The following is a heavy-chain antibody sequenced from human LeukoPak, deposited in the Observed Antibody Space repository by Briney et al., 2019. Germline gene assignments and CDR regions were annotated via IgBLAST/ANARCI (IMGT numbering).Heavy chain of an antibody. CDR3: ARVSLPWNGDAFDI. CDR2: ISSSSSHI. J-gene: IGHJ3*02. Sequence: GGSLRLSCAASGFTFSSYSMNWVRQAPGKGLEWVSSISSSSSHIYYADSVKGRFTISRDNAKNSLYLQMNSLRAEDTAVYYCARVSLPWNGDAFDIWGQGTMVTVSS. CDR1: GFTFSSYS. V-gene: IGHV3-21*01. D-gene: IGHD1-1*01.